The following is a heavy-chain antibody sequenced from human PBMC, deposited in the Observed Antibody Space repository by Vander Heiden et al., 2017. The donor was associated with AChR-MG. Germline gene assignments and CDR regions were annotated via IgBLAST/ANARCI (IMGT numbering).Heavy chain of an antibody. CDR1: GFTFSSYA. CDR3: AKARTGDDY. D-gene: IGHD7-27*01. Sequence: EVQLLESGGGLVQPGGSLRLSRAASGFTFSSYAMSWVRQAPGKGLEWVSAISGSGGSTDYADSVKGRFTISRDNSKNTMYMKMNSLRAEDTAVDDCAKARTGDDYWGQGTMVTVSS. J-gene: IGHJ4*02. CDR2: ISGSGGST. V-gene: IGHV3-23*01.